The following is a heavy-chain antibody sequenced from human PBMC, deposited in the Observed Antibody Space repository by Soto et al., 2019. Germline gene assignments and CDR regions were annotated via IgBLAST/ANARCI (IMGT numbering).Heavy chain of an antibody. D-gene: IGHD4-4*01. J-gene: IGHJ6*02. Sequence: ASVKVSCKASGYTFTSYGISWVRQAPGQGLEWMGWISAYNGNTNYAQRLQGRVTMTTDTSTSTAYMELRSLRSDDTAVYYCARDKGYSNYHDYYYGIDVWGQGTTVTVSS. CDR2: ISAYNGNT. CDR3: ARDKGYSNYHDYYYGIDV. V-gene: IGHV1-18*01. CDR1: GYTFTSYG.